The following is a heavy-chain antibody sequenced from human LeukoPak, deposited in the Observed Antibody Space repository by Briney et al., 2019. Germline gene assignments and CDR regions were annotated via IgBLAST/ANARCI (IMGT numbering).Heavy chain of an antibody. CDR1: GGPLSLSSFY. V-gene: IGHV4-39*01. CDR2: IYYSGNT. D-gene: IGHD2/OR15-2a*01. Sequence: SSETLSLTCTVSGGPLSLSSFYCRSIPQPPGKGLDWIGSIYYSGNTYNHPSLQSRVPISVDQSHNQFSLKLRSVSAADTAVYYRARLSQGNRFDYWGQGTLVSVSS. J-gene: IGHJ4*02. CDR3: ARLSQGNRFDY.